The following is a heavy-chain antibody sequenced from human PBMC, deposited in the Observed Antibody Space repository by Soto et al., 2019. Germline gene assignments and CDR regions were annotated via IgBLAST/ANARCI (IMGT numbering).Heavy chain of an antibody. J-gene: IGHJ3*02. Sequence: LTCRVSGGSVGSGAYYWSWIRQPPGKGLEWIGYTLYSGRPIYNPSLQSLQSRVTISVDTSRNQFSPRLTSVTAADTALYYCARHDFYHRTFDIWGQGTLVTVSS. D-gene: IGHD3-3*01. CDR2: TLYSGRP. CDR1: GGSVGSGAYY. CDR3: ARHDFYHRTFDI. V-gene: IGHV4-61*08.